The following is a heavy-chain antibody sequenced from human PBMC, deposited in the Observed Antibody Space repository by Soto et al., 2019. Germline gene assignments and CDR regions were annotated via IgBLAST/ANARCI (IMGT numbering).Heavy chain of an antibody. V-gene: IGHV2-5*01. J-gene: IGHJ4*02. CDR1: GFSLSTSGVG. Sequence: QITLKESGHPLVKPTQTLTLNCSFSGFSLSTSGVGVGWIRQPPGKALEWLALIYWNDDKRYSPSLKTRLTITKDTSKNQLVLTMTNMDPVDTATYYGAHRDYFDYWGQGTLVTVSS. CDR2: IYWNDDK. CDR3: AHRDYFDY.